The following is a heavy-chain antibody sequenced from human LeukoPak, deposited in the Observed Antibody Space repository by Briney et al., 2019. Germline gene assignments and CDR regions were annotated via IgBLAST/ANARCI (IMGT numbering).Heavy chain of an antibody. CDR2: ISAYNGNT. V-gene: IGHV1-18*01. CDR3: ARDRTYYYDSSGYYYNAFNI. J-gene: IGHJ3*02. D-gene: IGHD3-22*01. Sequence: VKVSCKASGYTFTSYGISWVRQAPGQGLEWMGWISAYNGNTNYAQKLQGRVTMTTDTSTSTAYMELRSLRSDDTAVYYCARDRTYYYDSSGYYYNAFNIWGQGTMVTVSS. CDR1: GYTFTSYG.